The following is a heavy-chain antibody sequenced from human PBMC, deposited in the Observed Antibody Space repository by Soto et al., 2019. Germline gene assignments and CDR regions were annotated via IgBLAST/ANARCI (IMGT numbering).Heavy chain of an antibody. Sequence: SETLSLTCSVSGGSISSGDYYWSWIRQPPGKGLEWIGYIYYSGSTYYNPSLKSRVTISVDTSKNQFSLKLSSVTAADTAVYYCARERPDGARLDPWGQGTLVT. CDR1: GGSISSGDYY. CDR3: ARERPDGARLDP. V-gene: IGHV4-30-4*01. D-gene: IGHD6-6*01. CDR2: IYYSGST. J-gene: IGHJ5*02.